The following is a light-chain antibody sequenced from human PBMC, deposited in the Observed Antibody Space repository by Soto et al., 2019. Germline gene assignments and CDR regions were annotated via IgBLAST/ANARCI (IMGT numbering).Light chain of an antibody. V-gene: IGKV3-20*01. CDR2: GAS. J-gene: IGKJ2*01. CDR1: QSVSSSY. CDR3: QSYNDWPFA. Sequence: EIVLTQSPGTLSLSPGERATLSCRASQSVSSSYLAWYQQKPGQAPRLLIYGASSRATGIPDRFSGSGSGTDFTLTISSLQSDDSAVYYCQSYNDWPFAFGQGTKLEI.